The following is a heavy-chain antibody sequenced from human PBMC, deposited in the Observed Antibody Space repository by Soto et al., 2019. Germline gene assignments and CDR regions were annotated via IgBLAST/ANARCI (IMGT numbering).Heavy chain of an antibody. Sequence: EVQLVESGGGLIQPGESLRLSCAASGFTVSISYMSWVRQAPGKGLEWVSTIYRDGSTYYVDSVEGRFTISRDNSKNTLNLQMNSLRAEDTATYYCARGKGIGWYESSDYWGQGTLVTVSS. J-gene: IGHJ4*02. D-gene: IGHD6-19*01. CDR3: ARGKGIGWYESSDY. V-gene: IGHV3-53*01. CDR2: IYRDGST. CDR1: GFTVSISY.